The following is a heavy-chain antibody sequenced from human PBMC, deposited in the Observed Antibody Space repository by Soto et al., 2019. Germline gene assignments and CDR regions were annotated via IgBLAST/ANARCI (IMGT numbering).Heavy chain of an antibody. Sequence: SATLSLTCTVSGGSISSYYWSWIRQPPGKGLEWIGYMYYGGRTNYNPSLKSRVTISVDTSKMQVSLKLTSVTAADTAVYYCARVTIFEYWFDPWGQGILVTVSS. V-gene: IGHV4-59*08. CDR3: ARVTIFEYWFDP. J-gene: IGHJ5*02. CDR1: GGSISSYY. D-gene: IGHD3-3*01. CDR2: MYYGGRT.